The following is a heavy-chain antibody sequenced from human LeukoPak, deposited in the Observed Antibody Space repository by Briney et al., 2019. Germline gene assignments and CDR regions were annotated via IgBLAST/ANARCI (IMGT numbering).Heavy chain of an antibody. CDR2: IYYSGST. D-gene: IGHD2-15*01. V-gene: IGHV4-59*01. CDR3: ARDGGSNYYYYGMDV. J-gene: IGHJ6*02. Sequence: SETLSLTCTVSGGSISSYYWSWIRQPPGKGLEWIGYIYYSGSTNYNPSLKSRVTIPVDTSKNQFSLKLSSVTAADTAVYYCARDGGSNYYYYGMDVWGQGTTVTVSS. CDR1: GGSISSYY.